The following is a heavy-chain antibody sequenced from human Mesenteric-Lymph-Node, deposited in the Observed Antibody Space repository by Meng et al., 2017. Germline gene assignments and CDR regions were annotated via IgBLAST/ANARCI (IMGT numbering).Heavy chain of an antibody. Sequence: GGSLRLSCAASGFTFSSYWMSWVRQAPGKGLEWVANIKQDGSEKYYVDSVKGRFTISRDNAKNSLYLQMNSLRAEDTAVYYCASAISYPWGSGWYFDYWGQGTLVTVSS. CDR2: IKQDGSEK. D-gene: IGHD6-19*01. V-gene: IGHV3-7*03. CDR1: GFTFSSYW. J-gene: IGHJ4*02. CDR3: ASAISYPWGSGWYFDY.